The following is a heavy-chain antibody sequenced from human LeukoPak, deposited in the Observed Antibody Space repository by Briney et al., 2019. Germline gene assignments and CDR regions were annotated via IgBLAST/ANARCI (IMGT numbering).Heavy chain of an antibody. CDR2: ISSSGGST. D-gene: IGHD3-22*01. CDR3: ARVPPSFYDSSGYYYREGYFDY. J-gene: IGHJ4*02. V-gene: IGHV3-23*01. Sequence: PGGSLRLSCAASGFTFSSYAMSWVRQAPGKGLEWVSAISSSGGSTNYADSVKGRFTISRDNSKNTVYLQMNSLRAEDTAVYYCARVPPSFYDSSGYYYREGYFDYWGQGTLVTVSS. CDR1: GFTFSSYA.